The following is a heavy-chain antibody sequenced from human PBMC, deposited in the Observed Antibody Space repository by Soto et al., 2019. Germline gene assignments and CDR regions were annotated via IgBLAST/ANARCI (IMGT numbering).Heavy chain of an antibody. D-gene: IGHD3-10*01. J-gene: IGHJ6*02. CDR1: GGSISSGGYS. Sequence: QLQLQESGSGLVKPSQTLSLTCAVSGGSISSGGYSWSWIRQPPGKGLEWIEYIYHSGSTYYNPYLKCRVTIPVDRSKNQFSLKLSSVTAADTAVYYCARLSGITYGLDVWGQGTTVTVSS. V-gene: IGHV4-30-2*01. CDR2: IYHSGST. CDR3: ARLSGITYGLDV.